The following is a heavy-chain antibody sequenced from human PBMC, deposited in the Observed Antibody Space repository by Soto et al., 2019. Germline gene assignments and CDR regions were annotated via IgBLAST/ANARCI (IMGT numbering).Heavy chain of an antibody. CDR3: AREQNTVTDYYYYGMDV. V-gene: IGHV3-33*01. CDR2: IWYDGSNK. Sequence: GGSLRLSCAASGFTFSSYGMHWVRQAPGKGLEWVAVIWYDGSNKYYADSVKGRFTISRDNSKNTLYLQMNSLRAEDTAVYYCAREQNTVTDYYYYGMDVWGQGTTVTVSS. J-gene: IGHJ6*02. CDR1: GFTFSSYG. D-gene: IGHD4-17*01.